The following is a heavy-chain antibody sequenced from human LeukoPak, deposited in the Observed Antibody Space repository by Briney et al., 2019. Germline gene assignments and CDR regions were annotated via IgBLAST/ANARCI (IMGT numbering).Heavy chain of an antibody. D-gene: IGHD6-13*01. V-gene: IGHV3-21*01. J-gene: IGHJ4*02. CDR3: ATPGGIAAAGHQGAFDY. CDR2: ISSSSSYI. Sequence: PGGSLRLSCAASGFTFSSYSMNWVRQAPGKGLEWVSSISSSSSYIYYADSVKGRFTISRDNAKNSLYLQMNSLRAEDTAVYYCATPGGIAAAGHQGAFDYWGQGTLVTVSS. CDR1: GFTFSSYS.